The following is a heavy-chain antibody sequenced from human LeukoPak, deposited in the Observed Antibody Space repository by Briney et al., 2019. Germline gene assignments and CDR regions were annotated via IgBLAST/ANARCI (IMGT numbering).Heavy chain of an antibody. D-gene: IGHD5-24*01. CDR2: ISAYNGNT. CDR3: ASSRDGYNFNY. Sequence: ASVKVSCKASGYTFTSYGISWVRQAPGQGLEWMGWISAYNGNTNYAQRLQGRVTMTTDTSTSTAYMELRSLRSDDTAVYYCASSRDGYNFNYWGQGTLVTVSS. CDR1: GYTFTSYG. J-gene: IGHJ4*02. V-gene: IGHV1-18*01.